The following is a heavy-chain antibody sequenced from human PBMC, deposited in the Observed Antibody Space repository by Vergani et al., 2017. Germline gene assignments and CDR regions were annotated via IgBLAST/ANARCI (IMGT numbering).Heavy chain of an antibody. CDR2: IKSKTDGGTT. CDR3: TTVLGPLVGATYYFDY. CDR1: GFTFTKAW. Sequence: EVQLVESGGGLVKPGGSLRLSCAASGFTFTKAWMSWVRQAPGKGLEWVGRIKSKTDGGTTDYAAPVKGRFTISRDDSKNTLYLQMNSLKTEDTAVYYCTTVLGPLVGATYYFDYWGQGTLVTVSS. D-gene: IGHD1-26*01. V-gene: IGHV3-15*01. J-gene: IGHJ4*02.